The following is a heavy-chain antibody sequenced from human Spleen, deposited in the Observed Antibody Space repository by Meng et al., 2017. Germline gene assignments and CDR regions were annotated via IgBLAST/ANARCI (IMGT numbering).Heavy chain of an antibody. CDR2: ISNSGSTI. Sequence: GGSLRLSCAASGFTFSSYEMNWVRQAPGKGLEWVSYISNSGSTIYYADSVKGRFTISRDNAKNSLYLQMNSLRAEDTAVYYCARLCPQCASFDYWGQGTLVTGSS. V-gene: IGHV3-48*03. CDR3: ARLCPQCASFDY. D-gene: IGHD2-21*01. CDR1: GFTFSSYE. J-gene: IGHJ4*02.